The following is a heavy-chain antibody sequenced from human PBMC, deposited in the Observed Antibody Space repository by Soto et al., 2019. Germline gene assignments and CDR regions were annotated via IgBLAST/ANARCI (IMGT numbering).Heavy chain of an antibody. CDR2: IWYDGINK. CDR3: ARDPYYYGSVSYYFDY. CDR1: GFTFSSNG. D-gene: IGHD3-10*01. V-gene: IGHV3-33*01. J-gene: IGHJ4*02. Sequence: QVQLVESGGGVVQPGRSLRLSCAASGFTFSSNGMHWVRQAPGKGLEWVAFIWYDGINKYYADSVKGRFTISRDNSKNTLYLQMNSLRAEDTAVYYCARDPYYYGSVSYYFDYWGQGTLVTVSS.